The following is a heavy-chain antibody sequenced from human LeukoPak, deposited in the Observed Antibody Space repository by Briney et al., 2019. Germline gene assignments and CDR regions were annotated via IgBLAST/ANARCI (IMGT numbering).Heavy chain of an antibody. CDR2: ISYDGSNK. Sequence: PGGSLRLSCAASGFTFSSYAMHWVRQAPGKGLEWVAVISYDGSNKYYADSVKGRFTISRDNSKNTLYLQMNSLRAEDTAVYYCARSKGLSDWGQGTMVTVSS. J-gene: IGHJ3*01. D-gene: IGHD3-16*01. V-gene: IGHV3-30-3*01. CDR3: ARSKGLSD. CDR1: GFTFSSYA.